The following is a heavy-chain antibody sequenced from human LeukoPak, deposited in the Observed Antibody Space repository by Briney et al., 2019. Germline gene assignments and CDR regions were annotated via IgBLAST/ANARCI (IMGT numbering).Heavy chain of an antibody. CDR2: IYHSGST. CDR1: GGSISSGGYS. D-gene: IGHD3-3*01. J-gene: IGHJ5*02. Sequence: SETLSLTCAVSGGSISSGGYSWSWIRQPPGKGLEWIGYIYHSGSTYYNPSLKSQFTISVDRSKNQFSLKLSSVTAADTAVYYCARLSGYGDNWFDPWGQGTLVTVSS. V-gene: IGHV4-30-2*01. CDR3: ARLSGYGDNWFDP.